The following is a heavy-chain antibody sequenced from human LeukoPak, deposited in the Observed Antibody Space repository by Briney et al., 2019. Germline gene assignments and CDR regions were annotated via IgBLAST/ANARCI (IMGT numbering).Heavy chain of an antibody. D-gene: IGHD6-19*01. CDR2: ISASGGST. J-gene: IGHJ4*02. V-gene: IGHV3-23*01. CDR1: GFTFSSYG. CDR3: AKSGAVAGTNYFDY. Sequence: GGSLRLSCAASGFTFSSYGMSWLRQAPGKGLEWVSAISASGGSTYCADSVKGRFTISRDNSKNTLYLQMNSLRAEDTAVYYCAKSGAVAGTNYFDYWGQGTLVTVSS.